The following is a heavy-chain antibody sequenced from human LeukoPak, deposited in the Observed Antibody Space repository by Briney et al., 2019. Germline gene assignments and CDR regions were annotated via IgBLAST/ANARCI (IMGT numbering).Heavy chain of an antibody. CDR1: GGSISSSSYY. CDR2: IYYSGST. D-gene: IGHD3-16*02. CDR3: ASSRLRLGELSLYWFDP. V-gene: IGHV4-39*07. J-gene: IGHJ5*02. Sequence: SETLSLTCTVSGGSISSSSYYWGWIRQPPGKGLEWIGSIYYSGSTYYNPSLKSRVTISVDTSKNQFSLKLSSVTAADTAVYYCASSRLRLGELSLYWFDPWGQGTLVTVSS.